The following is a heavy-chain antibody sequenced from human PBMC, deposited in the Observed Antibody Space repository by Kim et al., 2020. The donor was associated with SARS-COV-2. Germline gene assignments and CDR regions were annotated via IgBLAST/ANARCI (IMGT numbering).Heavy chain of an antibody. D-gene: IGHD3-22*01. CDR2: ISGSGGST. Sequence: GGSLRLSCAASGFTFSSYAMSWVRQAPGKGLEWVSAISGSGGSTYYADSVKGRFTISRDNSKNTLYLQMNSLRAEDTAVYYCAKDSNYYDSSGYYLGGWFDPWGQGTLVTVSS. J-gene: IGHJ5*02. V-gene: IGHV3-23*01. CDR1: GFTFSSYA. CDR3: AKDSNYYDSSGYYLGGWFDP.